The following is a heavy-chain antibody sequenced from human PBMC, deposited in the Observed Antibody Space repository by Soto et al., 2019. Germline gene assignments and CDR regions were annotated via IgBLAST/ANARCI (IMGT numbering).Heavy chain of an antibody. V-gene: IGHV4-34*01. J-gene: IGHJ5*02. CDR1: GGSFTDYY. CDR3: ARSNWFDP. Sequence: QVQLQQWGAGLLKPSETLSLTCAVYGGSFTDYYWTWIRQPPGKGLEWIGEINHSGSTNYNPSLKSRVTTSVDTSKNQFSLKLSSVTAADTAVYYCARSNWFDPWGQGTLVTVSS. CDR2: INHSGST.